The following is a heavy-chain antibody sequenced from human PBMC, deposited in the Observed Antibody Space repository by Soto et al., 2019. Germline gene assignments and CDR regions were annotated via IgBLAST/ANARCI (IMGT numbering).Heavy chain of an antibody. D-gene: IGHD3-16*01. J-gene: IGHJ5*02. Sequence: QVQLVQSGPEVKKPGASVKVSCKASGYTFLDYGINWVRQAPGQGLEWMGGIQTDTGHTNVAQKFEDRVTMTTDTSTGTAYMELRSLRSGDTATYYCAKDRGYGYRFDPWGQGTLVTVSS. CDR1: GYTFLDYG. CDR3: AKDRGYGYRFDP. V-gene: IGHV1-18*01. CDR2: IQTDTGHT.